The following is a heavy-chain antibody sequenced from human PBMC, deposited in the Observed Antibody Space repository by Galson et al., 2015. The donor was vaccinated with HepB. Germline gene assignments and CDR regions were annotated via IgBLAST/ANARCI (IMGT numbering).Heavy chain of an antibody. CDR1: GFTFSSYA. CDR3: ARAGGPITYYDFWSGYYRPDYYYYYGMDV. V-gene: IGHV3-30-3*01. J-gene: IGHJ6*02. D-gene: IGHD3-3*01. Sequence: SLRLSCAASGFTFSSYAMHWVRQAPGKGLEWVAVISYDGSNKYYADSVKGRFTISRDNSKNTLYLQMNSLRAEDTAVYYCARAGGPITYYDFWSGYYRPDYYYYYGMDVWGQGTTVTVSS. CDR2: ISYDGSNK.